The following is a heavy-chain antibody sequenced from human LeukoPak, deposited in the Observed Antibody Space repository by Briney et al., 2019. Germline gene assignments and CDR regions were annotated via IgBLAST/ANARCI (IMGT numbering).Heavy chain of an antibody. CDR2: IYYNGRA. J-gene: IGHJ4*02. Sequence: PSETLSLTCTVSGGSISSYYWSWIRQPPGKGLEWIGYIYYNGRANYTPSLKSRVTMSVDTSKSQFSLKLSSVTAADTAVYYCGTVSGTSAIVYWGRGTLVAVSS. CDR1: GGSISSYY. V-gene: IGHV4-59*01. CDR3: GTVSGTSAIVY. D-gene: IGHD3-10*01.